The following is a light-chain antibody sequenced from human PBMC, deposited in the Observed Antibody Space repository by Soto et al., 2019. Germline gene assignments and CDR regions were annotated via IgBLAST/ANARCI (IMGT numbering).Light chain of an antibody. J-gene: IGKJ4*01. CDR2: AAS. CDR3: QQRYSTPLT. CDR1: QTISSW. V-gene: IGKV1-39*01. Sequence: DRVNITCRASQTISSWLAWYQQKPGKAPKLLIYAASSLQSGVPSRFSGSGSGTDFTLTISSLQPEDGASDYGQQRYSTPLTFGGGTKVDIK.